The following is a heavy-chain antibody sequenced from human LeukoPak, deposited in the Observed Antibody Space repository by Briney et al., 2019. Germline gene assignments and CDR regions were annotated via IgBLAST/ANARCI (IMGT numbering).Heavy chain of an antibody. CDR2: IYTSGST. Sequence: PSETLSLTCTVSGGSISSGSYYWSWIRQPAGKGLEWIGRIYTSGSTNYNPSLKSRVTISVDTSKNQFSLKLSPVTAADTAVYYCARVNSRVWYFDYWGQGTLVTVSS. CDR3: ARVNSRVWYFDY. CDR1: GGSISSGSYY. D-gene: IGHD4-23*01. J-gene: IGHJ4*02. V-gene: IGHV4-61*02.